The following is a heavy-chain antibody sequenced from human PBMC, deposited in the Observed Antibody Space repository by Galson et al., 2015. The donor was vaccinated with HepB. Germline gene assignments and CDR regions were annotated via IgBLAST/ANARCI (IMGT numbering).Heavy chain of an antibody. D-gene: IGHD4-17*01. CDR1: GFTFSDYY. J-gene: IGHJ6*02. V-gene: IGHV3-11*06. CDR2: ISSSSSYT. Sequence: SLRLSCAASGFTFSDYYMSWIRQAPGKGLEWVSYISSSSSYTNYADSVKGRFTISRDNAKNSLYLQMNSLRAEDTAVYYCARDTVTTSGYGMDVWGQGTTVTVSS. CDR3: ARDTVTTSGYGMDV.